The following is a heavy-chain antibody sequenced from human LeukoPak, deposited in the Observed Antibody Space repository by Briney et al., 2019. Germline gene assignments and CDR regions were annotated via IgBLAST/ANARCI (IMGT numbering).Heavy chain of an antibody. Sequence: SETLSLTCTVSGGSISSYYWSWIRQPAGKGLEWIGRIYTSGNTNYNPSLKSRVTMSIDTSKNHFSLKLTSVTAADTAVYYCAREQQLIPPGIDYWGQGTLVTVSS. CDR3: AREQQLIPPGIDY. CDR2: IYTSGNT. D-gene: IGHD6-13*01. CDR1: GGSISSYY. V-gene: IGHV4-4*07. J-gene: IGHJ4*02.